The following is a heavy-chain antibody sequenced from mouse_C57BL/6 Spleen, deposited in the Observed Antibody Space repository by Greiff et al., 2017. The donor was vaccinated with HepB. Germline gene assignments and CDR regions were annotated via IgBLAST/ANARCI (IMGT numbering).Heavy chain of an antibody. CDR2: IYPGDGDT. V-gene: IGHV1-82*01. D-gene: IGHD1-1*01. J-gene: IGHJ1*03. CDR1: GYAFSSSW. Sequence: QVQLQQSGPELVKPGASVKISCKASGYAFSSSWMNWVKQRPGKGLEWIGRIYPGDGDTNYNGKFKGKATLTADKSSSTAYMQLSSLTSEDSAVYFCARRGGRSLWYFDVWGTGTTVTVSS. CDR3: ARRGGRSLWYFDV.